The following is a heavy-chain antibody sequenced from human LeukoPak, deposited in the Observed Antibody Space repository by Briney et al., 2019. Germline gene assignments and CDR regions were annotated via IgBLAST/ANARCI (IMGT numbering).Heavy chain of an antibody. J-gene: IGHJ4*02. CDR1: GGSFSGYY. D-gene: IGHD5-24*01. V-gene: IGHV4-34*01. CDR3: ARGEMATGSGPRDFDY. Sequence: PSETLSLTCAVYGGSFSGYYWSWIRQPPGKGLEWIGEINHSGSTNYNPSLKSRVTISVDTSKNQFSLKLSSVTAADTAVYYCARGEMATGSGPRDFDYWGQGTLVTVSS. CDR2: INHSGST.